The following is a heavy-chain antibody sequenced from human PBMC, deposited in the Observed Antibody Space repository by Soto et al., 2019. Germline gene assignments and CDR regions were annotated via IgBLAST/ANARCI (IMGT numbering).Heavy chain of an antibody. V-gene: IGHV4-34*01. J-gene: IGHJ4*02. Sequence: PSETLSLTCAVYGGSFSGNYWSWIRQPPGKGLEWIGEINHSGSTNYNPSLKSRVIISVDTSKNQFSLKLSSVTAADTAMYYCARGGGCSGGSCYPLGRWGQGTLVTVSS. D-gene: IGHD2-15*01. CDR3: ARGGGCSGGSCYPLGR. CDR2: INHSGST. CDR1: GGSFSGNY.